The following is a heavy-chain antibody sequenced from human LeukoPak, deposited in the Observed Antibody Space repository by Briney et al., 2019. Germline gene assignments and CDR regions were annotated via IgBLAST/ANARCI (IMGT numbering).Heavy chain of an antibody. D-gene: IGHD3-22*01. Sequence: ASVKVSCKASGYTFTGYYMHWVRQAPGQGLEWMGWINPNSGGTNYAQKFQGRVTMTGDTSISTAYMELSRLRSDDTAVYYCARVYDSSGFSVYWGQGTLVTVSS. CDR3: ARVYDSSGFSVY. V-gene: IGHV1-2*02. J-gene: IGHJ4*02. CDR2: INPNSGGT. CDR1: GYTFTGYY.